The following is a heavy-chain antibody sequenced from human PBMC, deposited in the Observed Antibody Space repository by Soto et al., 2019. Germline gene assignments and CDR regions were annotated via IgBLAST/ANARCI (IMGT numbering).Heavy chain of an antibody. CDR1: GGSISSSNYY. V-gene: IGHV4-39*01. Sequence: SETLSLTCTVSGGSISSSNYYWGWIRQPPGKGLEWIGSIYYSGSTYYNPSLKSRVTISVDTSKNQFSLRLSSVTAADTAVYYCARAGYSSSWYMSYWGQGTLVTVS. CDR3: ARAGYSSSWYMSY. CDR2: IYYSGST. J-gene: IGHJ4*02. D-gene: IGHD6-13*01.